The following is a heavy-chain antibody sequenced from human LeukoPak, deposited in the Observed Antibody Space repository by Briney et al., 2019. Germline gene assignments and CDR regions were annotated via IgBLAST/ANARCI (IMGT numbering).Heavy chain of an antibody. CDR2: IYTSGST. J-gene: IGHJ6*03. CDR1: GGSISSYY. Sequence: SETLSLTCTVSGGSISSYYWSWIRQPAGKGLEWIGRIYTSGSTNYNPSLKGRVTMSVDTSKNQFSLKLSSVTAADTAVYYCASRTNYYDSSGRDYYYYMDVWGKGTTVTVSS. V-gene: IGHV4-4*07. D-gene: IGHD3-22*01. CDR3: ASRTNYYDSSGRDYYYYMDV.